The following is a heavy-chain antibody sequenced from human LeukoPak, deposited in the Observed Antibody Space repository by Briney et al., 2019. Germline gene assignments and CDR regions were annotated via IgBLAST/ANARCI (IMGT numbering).Heavy chain of an antibody. CDR1: GFTFSNYA. V-gene: IGHV3-21*01. CDR2: ISSSSSYI. D-gene: IGHD5-24*01. CDR3: ARSRDGNFDY. Sequence: GGSLRLSCAVSGFTFSNYAMNWVRQAPGKGLEWVSSISSSSSYIYYADSVKGRFTISRDNAKNSLYLQMNSLRAEDTAVYYCARSRDGNFDYWGQGTLVTVSS. J-gene: IGHJ4*02.